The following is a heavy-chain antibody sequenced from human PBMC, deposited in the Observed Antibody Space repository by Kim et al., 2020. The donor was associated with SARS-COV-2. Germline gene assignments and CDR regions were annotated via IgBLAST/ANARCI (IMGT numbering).Heavy chain of an antibody. CDR1: GYSFTSYW. CDR2: IYPGDSDT. D-gene: IGHD6-13*01. J-gene: IGHJ4*02. Sequence: GESLKISCKGSGYSFTSYWIGWVRQMPGKGLEWMGIIYPGDSDTRYSPSFQGQVTISADKSISTAYLQWSSLKASDTAMYYCARQLHSSSGYRNFDYWGQGTLVTVSS. CDR3: ARQLHSSSGYRNFDY. V-gene: IGHV5-51*01.